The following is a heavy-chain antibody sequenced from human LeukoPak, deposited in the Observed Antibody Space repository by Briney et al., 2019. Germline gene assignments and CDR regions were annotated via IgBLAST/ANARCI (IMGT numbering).Heavy chain of an antibody. D-gene: IGHD1-26*01. CDR2: FDPEDGET. Sequence: ASVKVSCKVSGYTLTELSMHWVRQAPGKGLEWMGGFDPEDGETIYAQKFQGRVTMTEDTSTDTAYMELSSLRSEDTAVYYCASSVQSAGSLRWELKTWGQGTLVTVSS. J-gene: IGHJ5*02. V-gene: IGHV1-24*01. CDR1: GYTLTELS. CDR3: ASSVQSAGSLRWELKT.